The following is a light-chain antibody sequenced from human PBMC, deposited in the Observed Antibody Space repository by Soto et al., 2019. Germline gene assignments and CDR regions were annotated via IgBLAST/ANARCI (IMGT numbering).Light chain of an antibody. Sequence: QSVLTQPPSVSAAPGQRVTIPCSGSSANVGNYYVSWYQHLPGTAPKLLIYENNKRPSGIPVRFSASKSGTSATLDITGLQTGDEADYYCATWDTNLSAGVFGAGTKLTVL. CDR3: ATWDTNLSAGV. CDR1: SANVGNYY. CDR2: ENN. V-gene: IGLV1-51*01. J-gene: IGLJ3*02.